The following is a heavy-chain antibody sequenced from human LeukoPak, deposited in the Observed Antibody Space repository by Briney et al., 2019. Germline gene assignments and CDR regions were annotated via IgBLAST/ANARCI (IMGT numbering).Heavy chain of an antibody. J-gene: IGHJ4*02. V-gene: IGHV4-4*07. CDR3: VRARGPIREDYSSGWYFGSFDY. CDR2: IYTSGST. Sequence: SETLSLTSTVSGGSISSYYWSWIRQPAGKGLEWIGRIYTSGSTNYNPSLKSRVTMSVDTSKNQFSLKLSSVTAADTAVYYCVRARGPIREDYSSGWYFGSFDYWGQGTLVTVSS. D-gene: IGHD6-19*01. CDR1: GGSISSYY.